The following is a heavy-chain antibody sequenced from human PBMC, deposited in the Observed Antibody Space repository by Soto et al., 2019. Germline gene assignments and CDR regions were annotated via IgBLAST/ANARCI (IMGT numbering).Heavy chain of an antibody. J-gene: IGHJ5*02. CDR2: TYYRSKWYN. V-gene: IGHV6-1*01. Sequence: PSQTLSLTCAISGDSVSSNSAAWNWIRQSPSRGLEWLGRTYYRSKWYNDYAVSVKSRITINPDTSKNQFSLQLNSVTPGDTAVYYCARGTKYSSGWFRNTYNWFDPWGQGTLVTVSS. D-gene: IGHD6-19*01. CDR3: ARGTKYSSGWFRNTYNWFDP. CDR1: GDSVSSNSAA.